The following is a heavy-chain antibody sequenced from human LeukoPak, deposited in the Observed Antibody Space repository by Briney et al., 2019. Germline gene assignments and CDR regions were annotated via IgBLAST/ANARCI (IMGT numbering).Heavy chain of an antibody. Sequence: GGSLRLSCAAAGFVFSIHPMHWVRQAAGKGIECVSAISNSVGSTYYANSGKGRFTISRDNSKNTLYLKMDSLRAEDTALYYCAREEPAGSIDYWGQGILVTVSS. CDR1: GFVFSIHP. J-gene: IGHJ4*02. CDR3: AREEPAGSIDY. D-gene: IGHD1-14*01. V-gene: IGHV3-64*01. CDR2: ISNSVGST.